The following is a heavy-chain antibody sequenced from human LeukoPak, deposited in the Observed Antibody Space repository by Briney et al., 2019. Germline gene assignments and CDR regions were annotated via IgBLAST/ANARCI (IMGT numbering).Heavy chain of an antibody. V-gene: IGHV1-69*05. Sequence: SVKVSCKASVGTFSSYAISWVREAPGQGLEWMGGIIPIFGTANYAQKFQSRVTITTDESTSTAYMELSSLRSEDTAVYYCASNPDYDSSGSPVDYWGQGTLVTVSS. D-gene: IGHD3-22*01. J-gene: IGHJ4*02. CDR2: IIPIFGTA. CDR1: VGTFSSYA. CDR3: ASNPDYDSSGSPVDY.